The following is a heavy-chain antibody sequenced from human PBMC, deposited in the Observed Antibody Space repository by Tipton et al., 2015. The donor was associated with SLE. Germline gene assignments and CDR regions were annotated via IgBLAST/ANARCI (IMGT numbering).Heavy chain of an antibody. Sequence: TLSLTCRVSGGSLTSFYWSWIRQSPGKGLEWIGNIYYSGSTTYNPSLQNRVTMSVDTSSNQFSLRLDSVTAADTAIYYCARRFAVFGVSHFDFWGPGTLVSVSS. CDR2: IYYSGST. V-gene: IGHV4-59*08. D-gene: IGHD3-3*01. CDR1: GGSLTSFY. CDR3: ARRFAVFGVSHFDF. J-gene: IGHJ4*02.